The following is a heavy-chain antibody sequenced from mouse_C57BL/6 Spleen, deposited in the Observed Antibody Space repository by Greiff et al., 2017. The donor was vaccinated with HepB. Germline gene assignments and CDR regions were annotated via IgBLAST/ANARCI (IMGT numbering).Heavy chain of an antibody. D-gene: IGHD2-1*01. CDR3: AKNRGTTMVRRYAMDY. J-gene: IGHJ4*01. Sequence: QVQLQQSGPGLVQPSQSLFITCTVSGFSLTSYGVHWVRQSPGKGLEWLGVIWRGGSTDYNAAFMSRLSITKDNSKSQVFFKMNSLQADDTAIYYCAKNRGTTMVRRYAMDYWGQGTSVTVSS. CDR2: IWRGGST. CDR1: GFSLTSYG. V-gene: IGHV2-5*01.